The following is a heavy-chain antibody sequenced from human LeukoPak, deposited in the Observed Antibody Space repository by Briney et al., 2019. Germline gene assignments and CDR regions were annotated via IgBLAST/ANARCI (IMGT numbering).Heavy chain of an antibody. V-gene: IGHV3-7*01. CDR2: IKQDGSEK. CDR1: GFTFSSYW. D-gene: IGHD1-1*01. J-gene: IGHJ6*03. Sequence: PGGSLRLSCAASGFTFSSYWMSWVRQAPGKGLEWVANIKQDGSEKYYVDSVKGRFTISRDNAKNSLYLQMNSLRAEDTAVYYCARRSNWDYYYYYMDVWGKGTTVTVSS. CDR3: ARRSNWDYYYYYMDV.